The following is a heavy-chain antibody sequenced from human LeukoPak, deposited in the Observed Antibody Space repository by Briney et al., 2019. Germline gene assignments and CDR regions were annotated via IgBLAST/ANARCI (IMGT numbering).Heavy chain of an antibody. V-gene: IGHV3-49*04. D-gene: IGHD2-2*01. Sequence: GGSLRLSCTASGFTFGDYAMSWVRQAPGKGLEWVGFISSEAYGGTTEYPATVKGRFTNSRDDSKSIAYLQMNSLKTEDTAVYYCTRDRPHIVVVTALHYMDVWGKGTTVTVSS. J-gene: IGHJ6*03. CDR1: GFTFGDYA. CDR3: TRDRPHIVVVTALHYMDV. CDR2: ISSEAYGGTT.